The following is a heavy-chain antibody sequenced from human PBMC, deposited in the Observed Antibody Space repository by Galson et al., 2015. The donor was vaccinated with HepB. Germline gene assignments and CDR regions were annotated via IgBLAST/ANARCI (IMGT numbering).Heavy chain of an antibody. Sequence: SLRLSCAASGFTFSSHAMSWVRQAPGKGLEWVSLVGNRGFATYHADCVKGRFTTSRDKSKNTLYLHMNSLRADDKAVYYCVRGDGDFWGQGTLVTVSS. CDR2: VGNRGFAT. V-gene: IGHV3-23*01. J-gene: IGHJ4*02. D-gene: IGHD2-21*01. CDR1: GFTFSSHA. CDR3: VRGDGDF.